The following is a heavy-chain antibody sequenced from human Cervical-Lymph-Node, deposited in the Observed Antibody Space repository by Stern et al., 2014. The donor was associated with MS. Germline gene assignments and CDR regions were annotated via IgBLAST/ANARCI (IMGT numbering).Heavy chain of an antibody. CDR2: FNPSGGKS. D-gene: IGHD1-1*01. CDR3: ARVLSLATSDS. CDR1: GYTFTTYY. Sequence: VQLVESGAEIRKPGASVKISCEASGYTFTTYYIHWVRQAPGQGLEWMALFNPSGGKSTYAQRFQGRVTVTGDTSTSTVSLDLTGLTSEDTAVYYCARVLSLATSDSWGQGTLVIVSS. J-gene: IGHJ4*02. V-gene: IGHV1-46*01.